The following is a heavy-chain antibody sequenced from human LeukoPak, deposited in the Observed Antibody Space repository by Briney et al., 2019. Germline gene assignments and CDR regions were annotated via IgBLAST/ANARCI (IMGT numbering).Heavy chain of an antibody. CDR3: ARQPARNWFDP. CDR2: IYYSGST. J-gene: IGHJ5*02. CDR1: GDSLSSSSSY. V-gene: IGHV4-39*01. Sequence: SETLSLTCTVSGDSLSSSSSYWGWIRQPPGKGLEWIGSIYYSGSTYYNPSLKSRVTISVDVSDNQIFLQLISVTTADAAVYYCARQPARNWFDPWGQGTLVTVSS.